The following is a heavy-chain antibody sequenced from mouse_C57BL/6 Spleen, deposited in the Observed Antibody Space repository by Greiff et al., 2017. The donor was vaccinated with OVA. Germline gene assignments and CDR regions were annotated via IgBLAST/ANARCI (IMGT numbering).Heavy chain of an antibody. CDR3: ASYLRSYFDY. CDR1: GYTFTSYW. V-gene: IGHV1-55*01. Sequence: VQLKQPGAELVKPGASVKMSCKASGYTFTSYWITWVKQRPGQGLEWIGDIYPGSGSTNYNEKFKSKATLTVDTSSTTAYMQLSSLTSEASAVYYCASYLRSYFDYWGQGTPLTVSS. CDR2: IYPGSGST. D-gene: IGHD5-1*01. J-gene: IGHJ2*01.